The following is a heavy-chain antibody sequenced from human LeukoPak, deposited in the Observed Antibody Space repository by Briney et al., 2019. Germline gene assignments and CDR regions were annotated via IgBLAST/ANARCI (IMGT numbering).Heavy chain of an antibody. CDR2: IIPIFGTA. CDR3: AREDGSYFSPFDY. CDR1: GGTFISYA. Sequence: ASVKVSCKASGGTFISYAISWVRQAPGQGLEWMGGIIPIFGTANYAQKFQGRVTITADESTSTAYMELSSLRSEDTAVYYCAREDGSYFSPFDYWGQGTLVTVSS. J-gene: IGHJ4*02. V-gene: IGHV1-69*01. D-gene: IGHD1-26*01.